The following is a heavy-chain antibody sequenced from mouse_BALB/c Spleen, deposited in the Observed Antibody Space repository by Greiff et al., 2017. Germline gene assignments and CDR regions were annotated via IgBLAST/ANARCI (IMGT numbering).Heavy chain of an antibody. J-gene: IGHJ1*01. CDR3: ARDGKFYWYFDV. Sequence: EVQRVESGGGLVQPGGSLRLSCATSGFTFTDYYMSWVRQPPGKALEWLGFIRNKANGYTTEYSASVKGRFTISRDNSQSILYLQMNTLRAEDRATYYCARDGKFYWYFDVWGAGTTVTVSS. CDR1: GFTFTDYY. CDR2: IRNKANGYTT. V-gene: IGHV7-3*02.